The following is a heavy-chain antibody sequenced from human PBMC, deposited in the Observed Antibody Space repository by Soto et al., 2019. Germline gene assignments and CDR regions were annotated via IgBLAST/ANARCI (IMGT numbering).Heavy chain of an antibody. CDR1: GFAFSNAW. Sequence: PGGSLRLSCAASGFAFSNAWINWVRQAPGRGLEWVGRIKSKTDGGSADYAAPVKGRFDVSRDDSKNIVYLQMNSLKTEDTAVYYCTTDSRYIMPEVRFAYWGHGTLVTVSS. CDR3: TTDSRYIMPEVRFAY. CDR2: IKSKTDGGSA. J-gene: IGHJ4*01. D-gene: IGHD3-16*01. V-gene: IGHV3-15*07.